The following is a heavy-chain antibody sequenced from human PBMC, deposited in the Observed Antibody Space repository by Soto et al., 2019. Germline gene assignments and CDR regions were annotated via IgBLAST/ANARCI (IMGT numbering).Heavy chain of an antibody. V-gene: IGHV4-59*01. J-gene: IGHJ6*02. CDR3: ASDRSSGWDQGYGMDV. CDR2: IYYSGST. Sequence: SETLSLTCTVSGGSISTYYWSWIRQPPGKGLEWIGYIYYSGSTSYNPSLKSRVTISVDTSKNQFSLKLRSVTAADAAVYYCASDRSSGWDQGYGMDVWGQGTTVTVLL. D-gene: IGHD6-19*01. CDR1: GGSISTYY.